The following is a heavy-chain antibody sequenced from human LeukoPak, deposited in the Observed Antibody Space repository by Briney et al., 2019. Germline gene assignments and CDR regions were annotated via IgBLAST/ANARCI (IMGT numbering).Heavy chain of an antibody. J-gene: IGHJ4*02. V-gene: IGHV4-39*01. CDR2: IYCSGST. CDR1: GGSISSSSYY. D-gene: IGHD1-26*01. CDR3: ARHMGGSYYRFDY. Sequence: SETLSLTCTVSGGSISSSSYYWGWIRQPPGKGLEWIGSIYCSGSTYYNPSLKSRVTISVDTSRNQFSLKLSSVTAADTAVYYCARHMGGSYYRFDYWGQGTLVTVSS.